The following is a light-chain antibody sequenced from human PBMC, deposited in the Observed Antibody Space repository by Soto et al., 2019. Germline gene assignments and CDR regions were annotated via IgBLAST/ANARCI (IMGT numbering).Light chain of an antibody. CDR2: GAS. J-gene: IGKJ1*01. CDR3: QHYNSYSEA. CDR1: QSVSSSY. Sequence: EIVLTQSPGTLSLSPGEIATLYFSASQSVSSSYLAWYQQKPGQAPRLLIYGASSRATGIPDRFSGSGSGTEFTLTISSLQPDDFATYYCQHYNSYSEAFGQGTKVDIK. V-gene: IGKV3-20*01.